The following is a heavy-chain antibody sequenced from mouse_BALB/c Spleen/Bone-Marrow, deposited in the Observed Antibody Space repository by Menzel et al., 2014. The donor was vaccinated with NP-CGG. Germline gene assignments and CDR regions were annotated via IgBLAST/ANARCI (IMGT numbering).Heavy chain of an antibody. CDR3: THDYDYYAMNY. Sequence: EVQLQQSGTVLARPGASVEMSCKASGYTFTSYWMHWVKQRPGQGLEWIGAIYPGNSDTSYNQKFKGKAKLTAVTSTSTAYMELSSLTNEDSAVYYCTHDYDYYAMNYWGQGTSVTVSS. CDR2: IYPGNSDT. J-gene: IGHJ4*01. V-gene: IGHV1-5*01. D-gene: IGHD2-4*01. CDR1: GYTFTSYW.